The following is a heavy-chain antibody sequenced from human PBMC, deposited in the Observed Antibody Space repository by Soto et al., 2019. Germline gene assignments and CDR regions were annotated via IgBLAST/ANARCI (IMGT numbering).Heavy chain of an antibody. Sequence: GSQLLSCAASGFTFTRYSMNWVRQAPGKGLEWVSSISSTTNYIYYGDSMKGRFTISRDNAKNSLYLEMNSLRAEDTAVYYCARESEDLTSNFDYWGQGTLVTVSS. J-gene: IGHJ4*02. CDR1: GFTFTRYS. CDR3: ARESEDLTSNFDY. V-gene: IGHV3-21*06. CDR2: ISSTTNYI.